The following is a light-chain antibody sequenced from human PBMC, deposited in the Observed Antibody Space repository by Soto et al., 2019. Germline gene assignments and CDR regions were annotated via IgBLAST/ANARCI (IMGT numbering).Light chain of an antibody. CDR3: QKYNSAPWT. V-gene: IGKV1-27*01. CDR2: AAS. CDR1: QVISNY. J-gene: IGKJ1*01. Sequence: DIQMTQSPSSLSASVGDRVTITCRASQVISNYLAWYQQKPGKVPKLLIYAASTLQSGVPFRFIGSGSGTDFTLTSSSLQPEDVATYYCQKYNSAPWTFGQGTKVEIK.